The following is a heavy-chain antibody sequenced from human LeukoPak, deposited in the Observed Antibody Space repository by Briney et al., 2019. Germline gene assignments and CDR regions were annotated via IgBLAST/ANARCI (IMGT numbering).Heavy chain of an antibody. CDR2: IYYSGST. CDR1: GGSISSGGYY. J-gene: IGHJ6*02. CDR3: ARGSYYYGSGSYGYYYGMDV. V-gene: IGHV4-31*03. Sequence: SQTLSLTCTVSGGSISSGGYYWSWIRQHPGKGLEWIGYIYYSGSTYYNPSLKSRVTIPVDTSKNQFSLKLSSVTAADTAVYYCARGSYYYGSGSYGYYYGMDVWGQGTTVTVSS. D-gene: IGHD3-10*01.